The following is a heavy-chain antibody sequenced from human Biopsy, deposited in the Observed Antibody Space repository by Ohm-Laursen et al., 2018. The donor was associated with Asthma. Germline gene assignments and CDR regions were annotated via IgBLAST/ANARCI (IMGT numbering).Heavy chain of an antibody. CDR2: IATDGSNK. J-gene: IGHJ4*02. V-gene: IGHV3-64D*08. CDR1: GFTFSSYS. Sequence: SLRLSCAASGFTFSSYSMHWVRQAPGRGPEYVSFIATDGSNKFYADSVKGRFTVSRDNSKHTLYLHMTGLRADDTGVYYCVKDHSAGYYYFVDWGQGAQVTVSS. D-gene: IGHD2-21*01. CDR3: VKDHSAGYYYFVD.